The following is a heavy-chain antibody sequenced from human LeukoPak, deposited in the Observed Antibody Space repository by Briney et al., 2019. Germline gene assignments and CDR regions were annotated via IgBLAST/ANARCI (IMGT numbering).Heavy chain of an antibody. CDR3: ARAGGSRPY. V-gene: IGHV3-11*01. D-gene: IGHD3-16*01. J-gene: IGHJ4*02. CDR1: GFTFSDYY. Sequence: GGSPRLSCAASGFTFSDYYMCWMCPAPGEGLEWGSYIISTGRTIYYEDTVQGRFTISRDNAKNSLYLQMNSLRAEDTAVYYCARAGGSRPYWGQGTLVTVSS. CDR2: IISTGRTI.